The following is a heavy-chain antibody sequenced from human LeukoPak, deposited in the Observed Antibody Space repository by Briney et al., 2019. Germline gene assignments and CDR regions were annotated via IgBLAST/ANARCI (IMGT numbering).Heavy chain of an antibody. D-gene: IGHD5-24*01. Sequence: SETLSLTSTVAGGSISSYYWSWIRQPPGKGLEWLGNIYYSGSTNYNPSLKSRVTISVDTSRNQFSLKLTSVTAADTAVYSCARDLGDGYNWAYWGQRALVTASS. CDR1: GGSISSYY. CDR2: IYYSGST. CDR3: ARDLGDGYNWAY. J-gene: IGHJ4*02. V-gene: IGHV4-59*01.